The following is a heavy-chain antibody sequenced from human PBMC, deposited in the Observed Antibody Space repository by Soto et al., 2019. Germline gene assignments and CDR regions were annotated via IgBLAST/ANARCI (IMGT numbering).Heavy chain of an antibody. D-gene: IGHD5-12*01. V-gene: IGHV4-59*08. CDR3: ASRIVATDTFDY. CDR1: GGSMSPYY. Sequence: PSETLSLTGTVSGGSMSPYYGTWIRQPPGKGLEWIGYIYYSGSTNYNPSFKSRVTISVDTSKHQFSLTVTSVPAADTAVYYCASRIVATDTFDYCGQGTLVTVS. CDR2: IYYSGST. J-gene: IGHJ4*02.